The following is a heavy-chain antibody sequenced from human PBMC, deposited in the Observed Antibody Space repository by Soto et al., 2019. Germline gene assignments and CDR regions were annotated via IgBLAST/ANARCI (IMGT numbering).Heavy chain of an antibody. Sequence: ESGGGLVKPGGSLRLSCAASGFTFSTYSMNWVRQAPGKGLEWVSSISSSSSYIYYADSVTGRFAISRDNAKNSLFLHMNSLRAEDTAVYYCARAGFGEFPYYYYYAMDVWGQGTPVTVSS. D-gene: IGHD3-10*01. CDR3: ARAGFGEFPYYYYYAMDV. CDR2: ISSSSSYI. V-gene: IGHV3-21*01. J-gene: IGHJ6*02. CDR1: GFTFSTYS.